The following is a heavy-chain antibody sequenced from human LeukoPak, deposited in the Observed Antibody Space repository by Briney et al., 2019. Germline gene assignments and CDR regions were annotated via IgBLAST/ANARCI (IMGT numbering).Heavy chain of an antibody. V-gene: IGHV4-30-2*01. J-gene: IGHJ4*02. CDR1: GVSITSDTYC. Sequence: PSQTLSFTCAVSGVSITSDTYCGSWIRQPPGKGLEWIGYILHSGSTYYNPSLKSRVTISIDTSKSQFSLKLSSVTAADTAVYYCARTRDFWSGYFDYWGQGTLVTVSS. D-gene: IGHD3-3*01. CDR3: ARTRDFWSGYFDY. CDR2: ILHSGST.